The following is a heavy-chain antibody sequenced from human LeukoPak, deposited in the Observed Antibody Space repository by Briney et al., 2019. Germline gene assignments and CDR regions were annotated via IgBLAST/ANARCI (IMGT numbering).Heavy chain of an antibody. Sequence: ASVKVSCKASGYTFTSYYMHWVRQAPGQGLEWMGIINPRTGSTSYSQKFQGRVTMTRDMSTSTVYMELSSLRSEDTALYYCARGVHVRVYDSNPHYGHYWGQGTLVTVSS. D-gene: IGHD3-22*01. V-gene: IGHV1-46*01. CDR1: GYTFTSYY. CDR2: INPRTGST. CDR3: ARGVHVRVYDSNPHYGHY. J-gene: IGHJ4*02.